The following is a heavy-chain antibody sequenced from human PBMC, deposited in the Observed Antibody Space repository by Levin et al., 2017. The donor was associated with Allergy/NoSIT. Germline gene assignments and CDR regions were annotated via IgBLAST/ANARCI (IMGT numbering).Heavy chain of an antibody. D-gene: IGHD3-10*01. CDR1: GGSISSGSYY. CDR3: ARAEVGSEH. Sequence: SETLSLTCKVSGGSISSGSYYWSWIRQPAAPGLEWIGRIYSSGSANYNPSLKSRVTISVDTSKNQFSLKLSSVTAAETAVYYCARAEVGSEHWGQGTLVTVSS. CDR2: IYSSGSA. J-gene: IGHJ4*02. V-gene: IGHV4-61*02.